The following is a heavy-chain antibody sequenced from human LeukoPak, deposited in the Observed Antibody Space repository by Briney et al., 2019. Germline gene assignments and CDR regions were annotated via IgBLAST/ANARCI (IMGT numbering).Heavy chain of an antibody. CDR1: GVTLSSYA. CDR2: IWHDGTNK. J-gene: IGHJ4*02. V-gene: IGHV3-33*08. CDR3: ARDYCSSTSCLFDY. D-gene: IGHD2-2*01. Sequence: GGSLRLSCAASGVTLSSYAMSWARQAPGKGLEWVALIWHDGTNKYYADSVKGRFTISRDNSKNTLYLQMNSLRAEDTAVYYCARDYCSSTSCLFDYWGQGTLVTVSS.